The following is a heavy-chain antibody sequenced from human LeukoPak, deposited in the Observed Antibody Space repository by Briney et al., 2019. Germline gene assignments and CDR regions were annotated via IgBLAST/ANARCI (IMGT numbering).Heavy chain of an antibody. V-gene: IGHV3-30*18. J-gene: IGHJ4*02. CDR3: AKVPVTTGVQG. D-gene: IGHD4-23*01. CDR2: ISYDGSNK. CDR1: GFTFSSYG. Sequence: PGRSLRLSCAASGFTFSSYGMHWVRQAPGKGLEWVAVISYDGSNKYYADSVKGRVTISRDNSKNTLYLQMNSLRAEDTAVYYCAKVPVTTGVQGWGQGTLVTVSS.